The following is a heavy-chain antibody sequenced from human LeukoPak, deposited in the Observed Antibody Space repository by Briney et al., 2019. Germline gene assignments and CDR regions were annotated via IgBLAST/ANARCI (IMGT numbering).Heavy chain of an antibody. Sequence: SVKVSCKASGGTFSSYAISWVRQAPGQGLEWMGRIIPIFGTANYAQKFQGRVTITADESTSTAYMELSSLRSEDTAVYYCARDEAYCSGGSCGAFDIWGQGTMVTVSS. CDR2: IIPIFGTA. CDR3: ARDEAYCSGGSCGAFDI. V-gene: IGHV1-69*15. D-gene: IGHD2-15*01. J-gene: IGHJ3*02. CDR1: GGTFSSYA.